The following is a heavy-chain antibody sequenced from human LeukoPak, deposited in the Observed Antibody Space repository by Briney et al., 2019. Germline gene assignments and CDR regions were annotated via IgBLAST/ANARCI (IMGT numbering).Heavy chain of an antibody. Sequence: GGSLRLSCTASGFTFGVYAMGWVRQAPGKGLEWVGFIRSKAYGGTTEYAASVKGRFTISRDDSKSIAYLQMNSLKTEDTAVYYCTRALYCSGGSCWPFDYWGQGTLVTVSS. CDR1: GFTFGVYA. D-gene: IGHD2-15*01. CDR3: TRALYCSGGSCWPFDY. J-gene: IGHJ4*02. V-gene: IGHV3-49*04. CDR2: IRSKAYGGTT.